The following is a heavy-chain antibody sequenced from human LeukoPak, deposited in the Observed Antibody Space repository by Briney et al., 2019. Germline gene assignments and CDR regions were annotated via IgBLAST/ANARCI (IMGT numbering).Heavy chain of an antibody. Sequence: PSETLSLTCTVSGGSISSSSYYWSWIRQPAGKGLEWIGRILSSGSTGYNPSLKSRVTMSVDTSKNQFSLQLTSVTAADTAVYYCARGIVGVDDAFDIWGQGTMVTVSS. CDR1: GGSISSSSYY. CDR3: ARGIVGVDDAFDI. J-gene: IGHJ3*02. CDR2: ILSSGST. D-gene: IGHD2-2*01. V-gene: IGHV4-61*02.